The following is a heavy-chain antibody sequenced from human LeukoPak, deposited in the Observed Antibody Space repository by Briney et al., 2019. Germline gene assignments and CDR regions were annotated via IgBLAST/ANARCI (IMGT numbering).Heavy chain of an antibody. Sequence: GGSLRLSCAASGFTFSAYAMAWVRQAPGKGLEWVSTISGSGGTTYSADSVKGRFTISRDNSKNILYLQVNSLRAGDTAVYYCAKDFRIPAGGCWGQGTLVTVSS. CDR3: AKDFRIPAGGC. CDR1: GFTFSAYA. J-gene: IGHJ4*02. CDR2: ISGSGGTT. D-gene: IGHD2-2*01. V-gene: IGHV3-23*01.